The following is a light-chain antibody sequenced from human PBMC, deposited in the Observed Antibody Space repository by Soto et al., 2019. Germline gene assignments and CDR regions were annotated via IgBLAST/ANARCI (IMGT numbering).Light chain of an antibody. Sequence: EPVMTQSPPTLSLSPAQRATRSCRASQSVSSNLAWYQQKPGQAPRLLIYGASTRATGIPARFSGSGSGTEFTLTISSLQSEDFAVYYCQQYNNWPGTFGKGTKVYI. V-gene: IGKV3-15*01. CDR2: GAS. CDR1: QSVSSN. J-gene: IGKJ1*01. CDR3: QQYNNWPGT.